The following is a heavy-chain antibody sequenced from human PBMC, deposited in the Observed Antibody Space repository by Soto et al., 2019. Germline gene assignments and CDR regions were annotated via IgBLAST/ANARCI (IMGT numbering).Heavy chain of an antibody. J-gene: IGHJ4*02. D-gene: IGHD3-10*01. Sequence: QVQLVQSGAEVKTPGSSVKVSCTASGDIFNFYTLSWVRQAPGQGLEWMGRIIPMLGMSNYAQKFQGRVTMIADKSTRTVYMVLSGLRSEDTALYYCATNYGSGSTHFDNWGQGTLVTVSS. V-gene: IGHV1-69*02. CDR1: GDIFNFYT. CDR2: IIPMLGMS. CDR3: ATNYGSGSTHFDN.